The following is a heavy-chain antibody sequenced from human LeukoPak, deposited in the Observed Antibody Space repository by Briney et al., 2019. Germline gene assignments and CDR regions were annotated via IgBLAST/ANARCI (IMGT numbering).Heavy chain of an antibody. CDR3: ARKARNWFDP. CDR2: IYPGGSDA. CDR1: GSIFTSYW. V-gene: IGHV5-51*01. J-gene: IGHJ5*02. Sequence: GAALEISWEGSGSIFTSYWIGWVRQLRGKGLEWMGIIYPGGSDARYSPSFQGQVTISADKSISTAYLQWSSLKASDTAMYYCARKARNWFDPWGQGTLVTVSS.